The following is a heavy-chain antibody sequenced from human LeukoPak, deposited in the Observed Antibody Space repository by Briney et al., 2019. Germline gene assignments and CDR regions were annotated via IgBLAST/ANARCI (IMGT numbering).Heavy chain of an antibody. CDR3: ARTLAVAGRFYFDY. V-gene: IGHV4-59*01. CDR2: IYYSGST. D-gene: IGHD6-19*01. CDR1: GGSISSYY. J-gene: IGHJ4*02. Sequence: SETLSLTCTVSGGSISSYYWSWIRQPPGKGLEWIGYIYYSGSTNYNPSLKSRVTISVDTSKNQFSLKLSSVTAADTAVYYCARTLAVAGRFYFDYWGQGTLVTVSS.